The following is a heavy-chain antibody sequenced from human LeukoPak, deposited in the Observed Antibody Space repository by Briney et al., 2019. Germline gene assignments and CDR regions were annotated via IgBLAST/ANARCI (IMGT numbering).Heavy chain of an antibody. V-gene: IGHV4-59*02. CDR1: GGSVNGYY. Sequence: SETLSLTCAVSGGSVNGYYWSWIRQPPGKGLEWIGYIYYSGSTNYTPSLKSRVPISVDTSKNQFSLKLSSVPAADTAVYHCARAGGYNYPFDYWGHGTLVTVSS. J-gene: IGHJ4*01. D-gene: IGHD5-24*01. CDR3: ARAGGYNYPFDY. CDR2: IYYSGST.